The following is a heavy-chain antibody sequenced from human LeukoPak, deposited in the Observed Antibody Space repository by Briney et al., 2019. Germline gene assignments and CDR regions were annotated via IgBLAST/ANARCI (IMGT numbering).Heavy chain of an antibody. V-gene: IGHV4-59*01. CDR1: GGSISSYY. CDR3: ARDGLGSSSPFYYFDY. CDR2: IYYSGST. J-gene: IGHJ4*02. Sequence: PSETLSLTCTVSGGSISSYYWSWIRQPPGKGLEWIGYIYYSGSTNYNPSLKSRVTISVDTYKNQFSLKLSSVTAADTAVYYRARDGLGSSSPFYYFDYWGQGTLVTVPS. D-gene: IGHD6-6*01.